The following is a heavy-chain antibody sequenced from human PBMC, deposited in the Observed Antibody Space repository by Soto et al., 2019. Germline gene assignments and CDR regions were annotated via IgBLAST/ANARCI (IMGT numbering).Heavy chain of an antibody. V-gene: IGHV3-72*01. J-gene: IGHJ6*03. CDR1: GFTFSDHY. CDR2: TRNTANSYTT. Sequence: GGSLRLSCAASGFTFSDHYMDWVRQAPGKGLEWVGRTRNTANSYTTEYAASVKGRFTISRDDSKNSLYLQMNSLKTEDTAVYYCAREQLELRNPYYYYYYYMDVWGKATTVTVSS. CDR3: AREQLELRNPYYYYYYYMDV. D-gene: IGHD1-7*01.